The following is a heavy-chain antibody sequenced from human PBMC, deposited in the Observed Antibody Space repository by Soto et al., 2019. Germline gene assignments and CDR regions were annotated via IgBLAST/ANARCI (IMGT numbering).Heavy chain of an antibody. D-gene: IGHD5-18*01. CDR2: INHSGST. J-gene: IGHJ4*02. V-gene: IGHV4-34*01. CDR3: LVDTAMDPFDY. Sequence: QVQLQQWGAGLLKPSETLSLTCAVYGGSFSGYYWSWIRQPPGKGLEWIGEINHSGSTNYNPSLKSRVTISVDTSKNQFSLKLSSVTAADTAVYYCLVDTAMDPFDYWGQGTLVTVSS. CDR1: GGSFSGYY.